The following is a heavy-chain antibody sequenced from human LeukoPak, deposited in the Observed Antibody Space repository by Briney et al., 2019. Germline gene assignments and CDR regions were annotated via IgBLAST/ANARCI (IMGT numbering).Heavy chain of an antibody. V-gene: IGHV3-30*18. CDR3: AKDFFKTYYYGSGSDYNSCNFDY. J-gene: IGHJ4*02. Sequence: PGGSLRLSCAASGFTFSSYGMHWVRQAPGKGLEWVAVISYDGSNKYYADSVKGRFTISRDDSKNTLYLQMSSLRAEDTAVYYCAKDFFKTYYYGSGSDYNSCNFDYWGQGTLVTVSS. D-gene: IGHD3-10*01. CDR1: GFTFSSYG. CDR2: ISYDGSNK.